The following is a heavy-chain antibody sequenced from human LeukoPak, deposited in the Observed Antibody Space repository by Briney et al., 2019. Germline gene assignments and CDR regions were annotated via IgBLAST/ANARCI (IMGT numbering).Heavy chain of an antibody. D-gene: IGHD2-21*01. V-gene: IGHV3-53*01. CDR3: AKAPVTTCRGAYCYPFDY. J-gene: IGHJ4*02. CDR1: GLTVSSNS. CDR2: IYSGGST. Sequence: GVLRLSCAASGLTVSSNSMSWVRQAPGKGLEWVSFIYSGGSTYYADSVKGRFTISRDNSKNTLFLQMNRLRPEDAAVYYCAKAPVTTCRGAYCYPFDYWGQGTLVTVSS.